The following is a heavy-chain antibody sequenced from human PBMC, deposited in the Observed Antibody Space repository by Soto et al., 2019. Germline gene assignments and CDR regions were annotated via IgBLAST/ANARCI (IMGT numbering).Heavy chain of an antibody. CDR1: GGTFSSYA. CDR3: ARDWLWDIVVVPASNPLGPYGMDV. D-gene: IGHD2-2*01. V-gene: IGHV1-69*13. CDR2: IIPIFGTA. Sequence: SVKVSCKASGGTFSSYAISWVRQAPGQGLEWMGGIIPIFGTANYAQKFQGRVTIHADESTSKPYMELSRLRSEDTAVYYCARDWLWDIVVVPASNPLGPYGMDVWGQGTKVSVSS. J-gene: IGHJ6*02.